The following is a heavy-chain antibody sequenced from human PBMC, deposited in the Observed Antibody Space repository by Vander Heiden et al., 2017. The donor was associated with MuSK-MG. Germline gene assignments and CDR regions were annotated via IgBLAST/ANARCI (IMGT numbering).Heavy chain of an antibody. CDR2: LNPNSGNT. Sequence: QVQLVQPGAEVKKPGASVKVSCKASGYTFSSYDIHWVRQATGQGLEWMGWLNPNSGNTGYAQNFQGRVTMTGTTSIRTAYMELSGLTSDDTAVYYCARAWGATSLDYWGQGTLVIVSS. D-gene: IGHD1-26*01. CDR3: ARAWGATSLDY. CDR1: GYTFSSYD. J-gene: IGHJ4*02. V-gene: IGHV1-8*01.